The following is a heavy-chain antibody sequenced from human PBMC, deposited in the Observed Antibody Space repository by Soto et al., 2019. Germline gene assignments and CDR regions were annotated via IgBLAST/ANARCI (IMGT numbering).Heavy chain of an antibody. CDR1: GRYIHSVVYY. Sequence: TLSLTCSVSGRYIHSVVYYWSWIGQHPGKGLEWIGYIYYSRSPYYNPSLKSRVTISVDTSKHYFSLKLSSVTAADTVVYSCVXDFGPTRPYSYDNGMDVGGQGTTVTVSS. V-gene: IGHV4-31*03. CDR3: VXDFGPTRPYSYDNGMDV. J-gene: IGHJ6*02. D-gene: IGHD3-3*01. CDR2: IYYSRSP.